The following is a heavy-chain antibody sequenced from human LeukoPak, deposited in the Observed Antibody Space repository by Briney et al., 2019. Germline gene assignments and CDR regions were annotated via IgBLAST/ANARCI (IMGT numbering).Heavy chain of an antibody. CDR1: GWSVTSGYY. CDR2: IWHSGTT. Sequence: SETLSLTCAVSGWSVTSGYYWGWVRPPPGKGLEWIGIIWHSGTTHYNPSLKSRVTISLDTSKNQFFLNLTSVTAADTAMYYCARHYSSSTCYSPFGDWGQGTLVTVSS. D-gene: IGHD2-2*02. V-gene: IGHV4-38-2*01. J-gene: IGHJ4*02. CDR3: ARHYSSSTCYSPFGD.